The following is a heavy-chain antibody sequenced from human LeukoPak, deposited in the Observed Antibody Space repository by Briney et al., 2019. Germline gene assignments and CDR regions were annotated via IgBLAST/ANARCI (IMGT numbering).Heavy chain of an antibody. CDR3: AKDANYGGNPDEIDY. CDR2: ISYDGSNK. Sequence: SGGSLRLSCAASGFTFSSYGMHWVRQAPGKGLEWVAVISYDGSNKYYADSVKGRFTISRDNSKNTLYPQMNSLRAEDTAVYYCAKDANYGGNPDEIDYWGQGTLVTVSS. V-gene: IGHV3-30*18. J-gene: IGHJ4*02. D-gene: IGHD4-23*01. CDR1: GFTFSSYG.